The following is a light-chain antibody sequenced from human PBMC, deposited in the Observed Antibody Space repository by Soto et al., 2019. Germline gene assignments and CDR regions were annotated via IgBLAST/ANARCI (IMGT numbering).Light chain of an antibody. V-gene: IGKV1-5*01. CDR2: DAS. CDR1: QSISSG. Sequence: IPMTESHSTLSSSVGDRFTITFRASQSISSGLAWYQQKPGKAPNVLIYDASTLESGVPSRFSGSGSGTEFTLTISSLQPDDFATYYCQHYSTVWAFGQGTKVDIK. CDR3: QHYSTVWA. J-gene: IGKJ1*01.